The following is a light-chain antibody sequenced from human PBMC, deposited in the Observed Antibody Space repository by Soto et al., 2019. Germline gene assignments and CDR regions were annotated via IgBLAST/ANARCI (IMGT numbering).Light chain of an antibody. Sequence: QSVLTQPASVSGSPGQSITISCTGTTSDVGGYRYVSWYQQHPGRAPQLMIYDVSNRPSGVSNRFSGSKSGNTASLTISGLQAEDEADYYWSSYTSSNTVLFGGGTKLTVL. J-gene: IGLJ2*01. CDR3: SSYTSSNTVL. CDR1: TSDVGGYRY. V-gene: IGLV2-14*01. CDR2: DVS.